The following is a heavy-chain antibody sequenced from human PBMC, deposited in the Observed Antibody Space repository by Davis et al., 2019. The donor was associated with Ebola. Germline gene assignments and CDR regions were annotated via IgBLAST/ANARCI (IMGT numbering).Heavy chain of an antibody. CDR3: ARDAKRVLRFLEWLFSHFDY. Sequence: GGSLRLSCAASGFTFSSYAMSWVRQAPGKGLEWVSSISSSSSYIYYADSVKGRFTISRDNSKNTLYLQMNSLRAEDTAVYYCARDAKRVLRFLEWLFSHFDYWGQGTLVTVSS. V-gene: IGHV3-21*01. D-gene: IGHD3-3*01. CDR1: GFTFSSYA. J-gene: IGHJ4*02. CDR2: ISSSSSYI.